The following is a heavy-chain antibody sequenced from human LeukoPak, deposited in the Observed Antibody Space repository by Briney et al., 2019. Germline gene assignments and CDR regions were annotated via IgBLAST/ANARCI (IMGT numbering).Heavy chain of an antibody. CDR2: IGGSGGST. J-gene: IGHJ4*02. D-gene: IGHD2-2*02. CDR3: AKEGCTGTNCYINC. Sequence: GGSLRLSCAASGFTFRDYAMSWVRQAPGKGLEWVSVIGGSGGSTYYADSVKGRFTISRDDSKNTLYLQMNSLRAEDAAVYHCAKEGCTGTNCYINCWGQGTLVTVSS. CDR1: GFTFRDYA. V-gene: IGHV3-23*01.